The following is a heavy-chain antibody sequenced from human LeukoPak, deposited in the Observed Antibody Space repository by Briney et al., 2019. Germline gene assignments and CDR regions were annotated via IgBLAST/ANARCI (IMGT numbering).Heavy chain of an antibody. CDR1: GGSISSSSYY. V-gene: IGHV4-39*07. CDR3: ARDSRGYIYGI. J-gene: IGHJ4*02. D-gene: IGHD5-18*01. Sequence: NPSETLSLTCTVSGGSISSSSYYWGWIRQPPGKGLEWIGSTYYSGSTNYNPSLKSRVTISVDTSKNQFSLKVSSVTAADTAVYYCARDSRGYIYGIWGQGTLVTVSS. CDR2: TYYSGST.